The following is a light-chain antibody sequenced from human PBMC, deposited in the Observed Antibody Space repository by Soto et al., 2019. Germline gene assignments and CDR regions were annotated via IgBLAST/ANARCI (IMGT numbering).Light chain of an antibody. J-gene: IGKJ2*01. Sequence: DIQMTQSPSSLSASVGDRVTITCRASQSISTSLCWFQQKPGRAPKLLISDASTLQSGVPSRFSGSGFGTDFTLTISSLQPEDFAAYYCLQTYSVPRTFGQVTNLDIK. V-gene: IGKV1-39*01. CDR3: LQTYSVPRT. CDR2: DAS. CDR1: QSISTS.